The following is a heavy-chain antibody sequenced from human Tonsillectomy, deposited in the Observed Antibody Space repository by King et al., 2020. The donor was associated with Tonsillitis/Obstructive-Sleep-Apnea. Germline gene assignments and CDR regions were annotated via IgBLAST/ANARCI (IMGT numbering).Heavy chain of an antibody. J-gene: IGHJ6*03. Sequence: VQLVESGGGLVKPGGSLRLSCAASGFTFSDYYMIWIRQAPGKGLEWVSYLSGSTFHTNYADSVKGRFTISRDNAKNSLFLQMNSLRVEDTAVYYCARFHLAADYYYYYMDVWGKGTTVTVSS. CDR2: LSGSTFHT. V-gene: IGHV3-11*05. D-gene: IGHD6-19*01. CDR3: ARFHLAADYYYYYMDV. CDR1: GFTFSDYY.